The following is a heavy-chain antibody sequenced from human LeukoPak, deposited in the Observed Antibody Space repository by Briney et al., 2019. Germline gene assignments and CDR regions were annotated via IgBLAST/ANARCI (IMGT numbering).Heavy chain of an antibody. Sequence: GGSLRLSCAASGFPFSSYWMSWVRQAPGKGLEWVANIKQDGSEKYYVDSVKGRFTISRDNAKNSLYLQMNSLRAEDTAVYYCARDLGQYYDTSDNWFDPWGQGTLVTVSS. V-gene: IGHV3-7*01. D-gene: IGHD3-22*01. CDR2: IKQDGSEK. CDR1: GFPFSSYW. CDR3: ARDLGQYYDTSDNWFDP. J-gene: IGHJ5*02.